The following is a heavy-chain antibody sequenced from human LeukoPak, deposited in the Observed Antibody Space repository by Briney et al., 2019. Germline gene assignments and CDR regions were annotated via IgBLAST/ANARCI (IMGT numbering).Heavy chain of an antibody. D-gene: IGHD2-2*01. Sequence: GGSLRFSCAASGFTFSNYGIHWVRQAPGKGLEWVAVVSYHGINKYYGDSVKGRFTISRDNSKNTLYLQMNSLRAEDTAVYYCAKKRGTSPYYWGQGTLVTVSS. CDR1: GFTFSNYG. CDR2: VSYHGINK. CDR3: AKKRGTSPYY. V-gene: IGHV3-30*18. J-gene: IGHJ4*02.